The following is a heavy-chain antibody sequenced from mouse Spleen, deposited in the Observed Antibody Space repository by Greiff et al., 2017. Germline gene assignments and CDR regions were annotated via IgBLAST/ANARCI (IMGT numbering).Heavy chain of an antibody. CDR3: ARSLPVVGYFDY. V-gene: IGHV1-19*01. CDR1: GYTFTDYY. D-gene: IGHD6-5*01. CDR2: INPYNGGT. J-gene: IGHJ2*01. Sequence: EVQVVESGPVLVKPGASVKMSCKASGYTFTDYYMNWVKQSHGKSLEWIGVINPYNGGTSYNQKFKGKATLTVDKSSSTAYMELNSLTSEDSAVYYCARSLPVVGYFDYWGQGTTLTVSS.